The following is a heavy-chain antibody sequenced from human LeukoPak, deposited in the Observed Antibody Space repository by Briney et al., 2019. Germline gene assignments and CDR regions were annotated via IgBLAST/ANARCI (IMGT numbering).Heavy chain of an antibody. D-gene: IGHD5-18*01. CDR3: ARDRSGCRDP. J-gene: IGHJ5*02. Sequence: SETLSLTCSVSGDSISTSSYCWGWIRQPPGKGLEWIGTIYYSGSTYYNPSLTSRVTISVDTSKNQFSLKLSSVTAADTAVYYCARDRSGCRDPWGQGTLVTVSS. V-gene: IGHV4-39*02. CDR1: GDSISTSSYC. CDR2: IYYSGST.